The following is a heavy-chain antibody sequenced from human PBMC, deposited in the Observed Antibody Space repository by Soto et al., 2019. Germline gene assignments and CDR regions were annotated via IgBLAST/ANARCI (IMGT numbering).Heavy chain of an antibody. J-gene: IGHJ4*02. Sequence: ASVKVSCKASGYTFTNYFLHWVRQAPGQGLEWMGLINPSGGGSTSSQKFQGRVTITADKSTSTAYMELSSLRSEDTAVYYCARLLYYDSSGYPVDYWGQGTLVTVSS. D-gene: IGHD3-22*01. CDR3: ARLLYYDSSGYPVDY. V-gene: IGHV1-46*01. CDR1: GYTFTNYF. CDR2: INPSGGGS.